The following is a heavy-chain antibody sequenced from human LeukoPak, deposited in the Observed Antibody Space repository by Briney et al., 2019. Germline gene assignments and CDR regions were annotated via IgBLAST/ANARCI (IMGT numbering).Heavy chain of an antibody. CDR1: GFTFSSYA. J-gene: IGHJ4*02. V-gene: IGHV3-23*01. D-gene: IGHD3-9*01. CDR3: AKWGDYDVLTGYYVSDY. CDR2: ITGSGGNT. Sequence: GRSLRLSCAASGFTFSSYAMSWVRQAPGKGLEWVSAITGSGGNTYYAGSVKGRFTISRDNSKNTLYLQMNSLRAEDTAVYYCAKWGDYDVLTGYYVSDYWGQGTLVTVSS.